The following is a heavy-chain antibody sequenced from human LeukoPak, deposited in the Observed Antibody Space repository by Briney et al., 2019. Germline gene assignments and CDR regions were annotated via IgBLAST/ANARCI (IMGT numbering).Heavy chain of an antibody. V-gene: IGHV1-8*01. CDR3: ARDLFGATSYYYYGMDV. CDR1: GYTFTSYD. D-gene: IGHD1-26*01. CDR2: VNPNSGNT. Sequence: ASVKVSCKASGYTFTSYDINWVRQATGQGLEWMGWVNPNSGNTGYAQKFQGRVTMTRNTSISTAYMELSSLRSEDTAVYYCARDLFGATSYYYYGMDVWGQGTTVTVSS. J-gene: IGHJ6*02.